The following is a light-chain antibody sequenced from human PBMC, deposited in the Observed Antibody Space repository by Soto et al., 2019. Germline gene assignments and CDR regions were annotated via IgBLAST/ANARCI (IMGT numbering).Light chain of an antibody. CDR3: GSWDSSLSAYV. CDR2: DDN. CDR1: SSSIGGNS. V-gene: IGLV1-51*01. Sequence: QSVLTQPPSVSAAPGQKVIISCSGSSSSIGGNSVSWYQQLPGTAPKLLIYDDNKRPSGIPDRFSGSKSGTSATLGITGFQTGDEADYYCGSWDSSLSAYVFGTGTKVTVL. J-gene: IGLJ1*01.